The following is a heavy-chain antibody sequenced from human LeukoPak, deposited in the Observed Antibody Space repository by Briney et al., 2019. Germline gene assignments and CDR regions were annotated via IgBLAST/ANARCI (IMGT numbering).Heavy chain of an antibody. V-gene: IGHV3-9*01. Sequence: QPGGSLRLSCAASGFTFDDYAMHWVRQAPGKGLEWVSGISWNSGSIGYADSVKGRFTISRDNAKNSLYLQMNSLRAEDTALYYCAKDRGLRTYYYYMDVWGKGTTVTISS. CDR2: ISWNSGSI. CDR1: GFTFDDYA. J-gene: IGHJ6*03. CDR3: AKDRGLRTYYYYMDV. D-gene: IGHD5-12*01.